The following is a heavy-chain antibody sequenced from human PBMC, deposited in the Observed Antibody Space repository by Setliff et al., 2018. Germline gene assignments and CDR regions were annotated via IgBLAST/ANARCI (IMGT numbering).Heavy chain of an antibody. Sequence: LRLSCAASGFTFNNYFMIWVRQAPGKGLQCVSHISNSGVGTHYGDSVKGRFTISRDSSKNTQYLQMNSLRPEDAAVYYCAKSVTMIVPGAFDIRGQGTKVTVSS. CDR2: ISNSGVGT. CDR1: GFTFNNYF. J-gene: IGHJ3*02. D-gene: IGHD3-22*01. CDR3: AKSVTMIVPGAFDI. V-gene: IGHV3-23*01.